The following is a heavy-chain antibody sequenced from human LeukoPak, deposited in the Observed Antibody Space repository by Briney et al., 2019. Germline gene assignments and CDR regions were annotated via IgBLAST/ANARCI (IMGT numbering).Heavy chain of an antibody. CDR3: ARVGMNFRRGKALDAFDI. J-gene: IGHJ3*02. Sequence: GASVKVSCKASGYTFTSYGISWVRQAPGQGLEWMGWISAYNGNTNYAQKLQGRVTMTTDTSTSTAYMELRSLRSDDTAVYYCARVGMNFRRGKALDAFDIWGQGTMVTVSS. CDR2: ISAYNGNT. D-gene: IGHD3-16*01. CDR1: GYTFTSYG. V-gene: IGHV1-18*01.